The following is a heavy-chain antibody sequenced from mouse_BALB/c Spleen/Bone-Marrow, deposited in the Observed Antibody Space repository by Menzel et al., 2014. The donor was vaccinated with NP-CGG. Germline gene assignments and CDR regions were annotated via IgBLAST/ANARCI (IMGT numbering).Heavy chain of an antibody. CDR1: GYTFRNYW. J-gene: IGHJ3*01. V-gene: IGHV1-9*01. Sequence: QVQLKDSGAELMRPGASVKISCRATGYTFRNYWIEWVKQRPGHGLEWIGEILPGSYSTNYNEKLKGKATFTADTSSNTAYMQLSSLTSEDSAVYYCARRGGYLWFAYWGQGTLVTVSA. CDR3: ARRGGYLWFAY. CDR2: ILPGSYST. D-gene: IGHD2-2*01.